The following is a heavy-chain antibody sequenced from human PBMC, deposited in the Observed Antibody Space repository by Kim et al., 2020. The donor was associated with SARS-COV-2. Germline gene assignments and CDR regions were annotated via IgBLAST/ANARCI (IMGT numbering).Heavy chain of an antibody. V-gene: IGHV4-31*03. J-gene: IGHJ4*02. CDR3: ASNREAALLSRGYFDY. D-gene: IGHD6-13*01. CDR2: IYYSGST. CDR1: GGSISSGGYY. Sequence: SETLSLTCTVSGGSISSGGYYWSWIRQHPGKGLEWIGYIYYSGSTYYNPSLKSRVTISVDTSKNQFSLKLSSVTAADTAVYYCASNREAALLSRGYFDYWGQGTLVTVSS.